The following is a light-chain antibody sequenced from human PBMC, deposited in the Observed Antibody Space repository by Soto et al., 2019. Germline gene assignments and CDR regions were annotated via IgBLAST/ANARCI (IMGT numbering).Light chain of an antibody. V-gene: IGLV1-44*01. CDR3: AAWDDSLNGPV. Sequence: SVLTKPPSANGTHGQRVTISYTGSSSNIGSNTVNWYQQLPGTAPKLLIYSNNQRPSGVPDRFSGSKSGTSASLAISGLQSEDEADYYCAAWDDSLNGPVFGTGTKVTVL. J-gene: IGLJ1*01. CDR1: SSNIGSNT. CDR2: SNN.